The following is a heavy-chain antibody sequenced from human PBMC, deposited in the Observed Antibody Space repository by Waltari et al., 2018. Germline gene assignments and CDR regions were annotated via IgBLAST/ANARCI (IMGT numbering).Heavy chain of an antibody. CDR3: ARATAYYDSSGYREYFQH. Sequence: QVQLQESGPGLVKPSETLSLTCTVSGGSISSYYWSWIRQPPGTGLEWIGYIYYSGSTNYNPSLKSRGTISVDTSKNHFSLKLSSVTAADTAVYYCARATAYYDSSGYREYFQHWGQGTLVTVSS. CDR2: IYYSGST. CDR1: GGSISSYY. D-gene: IGHD3-22*01. J-gene: IGHJ1*01. V-gene: IGHV4-59*01.